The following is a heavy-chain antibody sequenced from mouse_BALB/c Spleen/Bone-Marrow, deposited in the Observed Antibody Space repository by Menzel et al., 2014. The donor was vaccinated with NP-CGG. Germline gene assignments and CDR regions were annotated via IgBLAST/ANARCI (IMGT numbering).Heavy chain of an antibody. Sequence: DLVKPGASVKLSCKASGYTFTSYWINWIKQRPGQGLEWIGRIAPGSGSTYYNEMFKGKATLTVYTSSSTGYSQLSSLASEDSAVYFCARFPIYYGNYRAMDYWGQGTSVTVSS. CDR3: ARFPIYYGNYRAMDY. D-gene: IGHD2-1*01. CDR2: IAPGSGST. CDR1: GYTFTSYW. V-gene: IGHV1S41*01. J-gene: IGHJ4*01.